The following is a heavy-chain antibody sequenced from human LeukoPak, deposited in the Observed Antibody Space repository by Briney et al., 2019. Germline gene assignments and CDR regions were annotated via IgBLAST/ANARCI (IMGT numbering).Heavy chain of an antibody. J-gene: IGHJ4*02. CDR3: ATLYCNGGSCYSGILGY. CDR1: GYSFTSYW. CDR2: IYPGDSDT. V-gene: IGHV5-51*01. Sequence: GESLKISCKGSGYSFTSYWIGWVRQMPGKGLEWMGIIYPGDSDTRYSPSFQGQVTISADKSISTAYLQWSSLKASDTAIYYCATLYCNGGSCYSGILGYWGQGTLVTVSS. D-gene: IGHD2-15*01.